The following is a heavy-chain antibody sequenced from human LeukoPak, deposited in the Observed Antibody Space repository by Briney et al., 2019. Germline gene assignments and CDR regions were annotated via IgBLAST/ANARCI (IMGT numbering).Heavy chain of an antibody. D-gene: IGHD3-22*01. CDR3: ARDAYDSSGYWPY. V-gene: IGHV3-23*01. CDR1: GFTFSSYA. Sequence: GGSLRLSCAASGFTFSSYAMSWVRQAPGKGLEWVSTIVDTGDGTFYADSVRGRFTISRDSSKNTLYLQMNSLRADDTAVYYCARDAYDSSGYWPYWGQGTLVTVSS. J-gene: IGHJ4*02. CDR2: IVDTGDGT.